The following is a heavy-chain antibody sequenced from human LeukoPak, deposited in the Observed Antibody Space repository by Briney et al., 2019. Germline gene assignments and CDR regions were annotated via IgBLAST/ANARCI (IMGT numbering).Heavy chain of an antibody. D-gene: IGHD7-27*01. CDR1: GFSFSSYG. CDR3: AKDGLTGVNYYYGMDV. Sequence: GRSLRLSCAAPGFSFSSYGIHWVRQAPGKGLEWVAVISYDESYKYYADSVKGRFTISRDNSKNTLYLQMNSLRAEDTAVYYCAKDGLTGVNYYYGMDVWGKGTTVTVSS. CDR2: ISYDESYK. J-gene: IGHJ6*04. V-gene: IGHV3-30*18.